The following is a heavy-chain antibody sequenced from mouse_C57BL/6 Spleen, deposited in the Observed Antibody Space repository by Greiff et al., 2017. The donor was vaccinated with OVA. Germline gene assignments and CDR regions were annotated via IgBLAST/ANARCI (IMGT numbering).Heavy chain of an antibody. Sequence: QVQLQQPGAELVRPGSSVKLSCKASGYTFTSYWMDWVKQRPGQGLEWIGNIYPSDSETHYNPKFKDKATLTVDKSSSTAYMQLSSLTSEDSAVYYCARHYSNFFAYWGQGTLVTVSA. J-gene: IGHJ3*01. CDR3: ARHYSNFFAY. CDR2: IYPSDSET. V-gene: IGHV1-61*01. D-gene: IGHD2-5*01. CDR1: GYTFTSYW.